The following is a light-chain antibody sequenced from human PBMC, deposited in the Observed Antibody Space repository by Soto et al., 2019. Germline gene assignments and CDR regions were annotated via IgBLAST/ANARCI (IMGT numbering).Light chain of an antibody. CDR3: SSHTTSSLPGL. V-gene: IGLV2-14*01. CDR1: SSDVGSYNY. CDR2: EVN. Sequence: QSALTQPASVSGSPGQSITISCTGTSSDVGSYNYVSWYQQHPGKAPKLMIYEVNNRPSGVSNRFSGSKSANTASLTISGLQAEDEADYYCSSHTTSSLPGLFGGGTKLTVL. J-gene: IGLJ2*01.